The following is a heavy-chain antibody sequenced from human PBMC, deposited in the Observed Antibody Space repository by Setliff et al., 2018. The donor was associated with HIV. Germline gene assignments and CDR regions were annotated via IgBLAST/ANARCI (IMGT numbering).Heavy chain of an antibody. V-gene: IGHV4-4*07. Sequence: PSETLSLTCTVSGGSISSYYWSWIRQPAGKGLEWIGRIYTSGSTNYNPSLKSRVTISVDTSKNQFSLKLSSVTAADTAVYYCARDSEGFDYYGSGSYSWFDPWGQGTLVTVSS. CDR2: IYTSGST. D-gene: IGHD3-10*01. CDR1: GGSISSYY. J-gene: IGHJ5*02. CDR3: ARDSEGFDYYGSGSYSWFDP.